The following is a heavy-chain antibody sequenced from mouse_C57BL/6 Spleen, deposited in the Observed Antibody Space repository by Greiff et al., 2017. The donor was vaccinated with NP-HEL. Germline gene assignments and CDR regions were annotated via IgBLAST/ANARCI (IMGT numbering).Heavy chain of an antibody. CDR3: AREGFTTVVATGCDY. CDR1: GYTFTSYG. J-gene: IGHJ2*01. D-gene: IGHD1-1*01. Sequence: QVQLQQSGAELARPGASVKLSCKASGYTFTSYGISWVKQRTGQGLEWIGEIYPRSGNTYYNEKFKGKATLTADKSSSTAYMELRSLTSEDSAVYFCAREGFTTVVATGCDYWGQGTTLTVSS. V-gene: IGHV1-81*01. CDR2: IYPRSGNT.